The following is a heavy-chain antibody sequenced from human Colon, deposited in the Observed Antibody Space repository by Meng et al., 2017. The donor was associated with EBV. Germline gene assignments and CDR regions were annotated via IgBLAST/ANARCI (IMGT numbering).Heavy chain of an antibody. CDR1: GFAVSSNY. J-gene: IGHJ4*02. CDR3: ARYGDYAPKD. Sequence: EVQLVESGGGLIQPGGSLSLSCAASGFAVSSNYMPWVRQAPGKGLEWVSVIYSGGGTYLADSVKGRFTISRDNSKNTLYLQMNSLRAEDTAVYYCARYGDYAPKDWGQGTLVTVSS. D-gene: IGHD4-17*01. V-gene: IGHV3-53*01. CDR2: IYSGGGT.